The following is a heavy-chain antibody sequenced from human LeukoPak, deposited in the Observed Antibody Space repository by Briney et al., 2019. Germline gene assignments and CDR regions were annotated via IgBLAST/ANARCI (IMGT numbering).Heavy chain of an antibody. D-gene: IGHD3-10*01. CDR1: GGSIRSSSYY. CDR3: ARLWRTLYGSEAYYFDY. J-gene: IGHJ4*02. V-gene: IGHV4-39*07. CDR2: IYYSGST. Sequence: SETLSLTCTVSGGSIRSSSYYWGWLRQPPGKGLEWIGSIYYSGSTYYNPSLKIPFTISVEASKNQFSLKLSSVTAADTAVYYCARLWRTLYGSEAYYFDYWGQGTLLTVSS.